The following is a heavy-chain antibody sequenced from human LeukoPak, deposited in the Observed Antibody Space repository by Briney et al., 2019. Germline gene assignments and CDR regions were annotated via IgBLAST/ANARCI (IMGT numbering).Heavy chain of an antibody. J-gene: IGHJ3*02. V-gene: IGHV4-30-2*01. D-gene: IGHD2-2*01. CDR2: IYHSGST. CDR3: ASTVVPAAIPNDAFDI. Sequence: SETLSLTCTVSGGSISSGGYYWSWIRQPPGKGLEWIGYIYHSGSTYYNPSLKSRVTISVDRSKNQFSLKLSSVTAADTAVYYCASTVVPAAIPNDAFDIWGQGTMVTVSS. CDR1: GGSISSGGYY.